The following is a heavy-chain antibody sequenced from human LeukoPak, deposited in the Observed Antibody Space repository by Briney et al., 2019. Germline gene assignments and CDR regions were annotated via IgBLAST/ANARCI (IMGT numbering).Heavy chain of an antibody. D-gene: IGHD4-17*01. V-gene: IGHV3-74*01. Sequence: PGGSLRLSCAASGFTFSSYWMHWVRHAPGKGLVWVSRINSDGSSTSYADSVKGRFTISRDNAKNTLYLQMNSLRAEDTAVYYCARDYGDYNFDYWGQGTLVTVSS. J-gene: IGHJ4*02. CDR2: INSDGSST. CDR1: GFTFSSYW. CDR3: ARDYGDYNFDY.